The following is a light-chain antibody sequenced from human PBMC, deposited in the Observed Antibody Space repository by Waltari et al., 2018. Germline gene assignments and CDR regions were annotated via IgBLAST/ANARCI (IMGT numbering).Light chain of an antibody. V-gene: IGLV4-69*01. CDR1: SGHSSHI. J-gene: IGLJ3*02. CDR2: VNSDGSH. Sequence: QLVLTQSPSASASLGASVKLTCTLSSGHSSHIIASHPQHPKKGPRYLMKVNSDGSHSKGDEIPDRFSGSSSGAERYLTISSLQSEDEADYYCQTGGHGTWVFGGGTKLTVL. CDR3: QTGGHGTWV.